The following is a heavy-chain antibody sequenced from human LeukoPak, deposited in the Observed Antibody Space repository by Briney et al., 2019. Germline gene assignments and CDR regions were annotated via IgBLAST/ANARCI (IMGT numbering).Heavy chain of an antibody. CDR2: ISSSGSTI. Sequence: PGGSLRLSCAASAFTFSSYEMNWVRQAPGKGLEWVSYISSSGSTIYYADSVKGRFTISRDNAKNSLYLQMNSLRAEDTAVYYCARDSYVWGSYRHFDYWGQGTLVTVSS. J-gene: IGHJ4*02. D-gene: IGHD3-16*02. CDR1: AFTFSSYE. V-gene: IGHV3-48*03. CDR3: ARDSYVWGSYRHFDY.